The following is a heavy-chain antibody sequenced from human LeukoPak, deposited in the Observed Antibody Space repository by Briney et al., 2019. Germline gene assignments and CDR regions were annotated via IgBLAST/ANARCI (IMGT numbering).Heavy chain of an antibody. V-gene: IGHV3-11*01. CDR2: ISSSGSVI. Sequence: GGSLRLSCAASGFIFSDYYTSWIRQAPGKGLEWVSYISSSGSVIYYTDSVKGRFTISRDNAKNSLYLQMNSLRAEDTAVYYCASRYYGDTGYFDLWGRGTPVTVSS. CDR1: GFIFSDYY. D-gene: IGHD4-17*01. CDR3: ASRYYGDTGYFDL. J-gene: IGHJ2*01.